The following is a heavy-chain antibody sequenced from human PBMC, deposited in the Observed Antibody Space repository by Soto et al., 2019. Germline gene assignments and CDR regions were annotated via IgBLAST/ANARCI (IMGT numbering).Heavy chain of an antibody. V-gene: IGHV4-59*01. J-gene: IGHJ5*02. CDR2: IYYSGST. Sequence: SATLSLTCAVSGSSICSYYWRSIRQSPGEGLDGIGYIYYSGSTIYNPSLKSRVTISVDTSKNQFSLKLSSVTAADTAVYYCAREDTGYCSSTSCHGWFDPWGEGTLVTVS. CDR1: GSSICSYY. CDR3: AREDTGYCSSTSCHGWFDP. D-gene: IGHD2-2*01.